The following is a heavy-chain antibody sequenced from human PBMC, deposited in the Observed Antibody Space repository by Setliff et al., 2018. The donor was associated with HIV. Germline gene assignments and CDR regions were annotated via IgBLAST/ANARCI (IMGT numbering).Heavy chain of an antibody. J-gene: IGHJ4*02. CDR1: GFSLSPRGMS. V-gene: IGHV2-70*11. Sequence: SGPTLVNPTQTLTLTCTFSGFSLSPRGMSVRWIRQPPGKALEWLARIDWDDAKYYSTSLKTRLTISKDTSKNQVVLTMTNMDPVDTATYYCARGSESLTYFDNLGPGTLVTVSS. CDR3: ARGSESLTYFDN. D-gene: IGHD3-10*01. CDR2: IDWDDAK.